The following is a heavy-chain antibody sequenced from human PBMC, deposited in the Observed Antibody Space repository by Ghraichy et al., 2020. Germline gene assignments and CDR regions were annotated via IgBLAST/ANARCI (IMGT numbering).Heavy chain of an antibody. Sequence: ASVKVSCKASGYTFSSYGISWVRQAPGQGLEWMGWISAYNGDTNYAQMLQGRVTMTTDTSTSTAYMELRSLRSDDTAIYYCARGASGSYLVDSWGQGTLVTVSS. CDR1: GYTFSSYG. CDR3: ARGASGSYLVDS. D-gene: IGHD1-26*01. V-gene: IGHV1-18*04. J-gene: IGHJ4*02. CDR2: ISAYNGDT.